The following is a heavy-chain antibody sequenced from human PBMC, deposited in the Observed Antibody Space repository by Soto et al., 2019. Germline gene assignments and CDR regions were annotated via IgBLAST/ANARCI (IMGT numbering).Heavy chain of an antibody. V-gene: IGHV4-39*01. CDR3: ARQVGYCSGGSCLHFDY. Sequence: QLQLQESGPGLVKPSETLSLTCTVSGGSISSSSYYWGWIRQPPGKGLEWIGSIYYSGRTYYNPSLKSRVTISVDTSKNQFSLKLSSVTAADTAVHYCARQVGYCSGGSCLHFDYWGQGTLVTVSS. J-gene: IGHJ4*02. D-gene: IGHD2-15*01. CDR1: GGSISSSSYY. CDR2: IYYSGRT.